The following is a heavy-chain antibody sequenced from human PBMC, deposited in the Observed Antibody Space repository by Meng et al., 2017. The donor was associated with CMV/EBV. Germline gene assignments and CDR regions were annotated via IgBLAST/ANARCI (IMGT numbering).Heavy chain of an antibody. D-gene: IGHD2-2*01. CDR1: GGSISSYY. Sequence: SETLSLTCTVSGGSISSYYWSWIRQPPGKGLEWIGYIYYSGSTNYNPSLKSRVTISVDTSKNQFSLKLSSVTAADTAVYYCARGDIVVVPGAHYYHYGMDVWGQGTTVTVSS. CDR2: IYYSGST. CDR3: ARGDIVVVPGAHYYHYGMDV. V-gene: IGHV4-59*01. J-gene: IGHJ6*02.